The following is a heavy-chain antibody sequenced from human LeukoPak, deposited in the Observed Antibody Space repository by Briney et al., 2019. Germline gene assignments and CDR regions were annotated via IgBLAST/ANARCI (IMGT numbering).Heavy chain of an antibody. J-gene: IGHJ4*02. D-gene: IGHD3-10*01. CDR3: AKLYGSGSYYPFDY. CDR1: GFTFSNYG. V-gene: IGHV3-30*18. CDR2: ISDDGNNK. Sequence: GGSLRLSCAASGFTFSNYGMHWVRQAPGKGLEWVALISDDGNNKYYADSVKGRFTISRDNSKNTLSLQMNSLRAEDTAVYYCAKLYGSGSYYPFDYWGQGTLVTVSS.